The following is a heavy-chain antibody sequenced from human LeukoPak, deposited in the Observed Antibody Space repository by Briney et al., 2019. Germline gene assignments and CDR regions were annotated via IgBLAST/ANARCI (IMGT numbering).Heavy chain of an antibody. D-gene: IGHD2-2*01. CDR2: IYYSGST. CDR3: ARDRRRYCSSTSCSSYGMDV. CDR1: GGSISSGGYY. J-gene: IGHJ6*02. V-gene: IGHV4-30-4*08. Sequence: PSETLSLTCTVSGGSISSGGYYWSWIRQHPGKGLEWIGYIYYSGSTYYNPSLKSRVTISVDTSKNQFSLKLSSVTAADTAVYYCARDRRRYCSSTSCSSYGMDVWGQGTTVTVSS.